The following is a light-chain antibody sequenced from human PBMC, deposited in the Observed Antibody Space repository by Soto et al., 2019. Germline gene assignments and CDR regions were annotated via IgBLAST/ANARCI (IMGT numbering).Light chain of an antibody. V-gene: IGKV3-20*01. CDR2: DAS. CDR1: QSVSTSK. CDR3: QQYVNFFWT. Sequence: IVLTQSPGTLSLSPGVRATLSCRASQSVSTSKLAWYQQRPGQAPRLLMYDASRRATGIPDRFSGSGSGTDFPLTISRLEPEDVAMYYCQQYVNFFWTFGQGTKVEI. J-gene: IGKJ1*01.